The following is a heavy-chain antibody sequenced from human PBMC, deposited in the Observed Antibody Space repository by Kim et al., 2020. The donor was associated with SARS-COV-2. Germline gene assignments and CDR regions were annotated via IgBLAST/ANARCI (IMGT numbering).Heavy chain of an antibody. Sequence: GGSLRLSCAASGFTFSSYWMSWVRQAPGKGLEWVANIKQDGSEKYYVDSVKGRFTISRDNAKNSLYLQMNSLRAEDTAVYYCARDQAGSGSYYADYWGQGTLVTVSS. J-gene: IGHJ4*02. CDR2: IKQDGSEK. D-gene: IGHD3-10*01. CDR3: ARDQAGSGSYYADY. CDR1: GFTFSSYW. V-gene: IGHV3-7*03.